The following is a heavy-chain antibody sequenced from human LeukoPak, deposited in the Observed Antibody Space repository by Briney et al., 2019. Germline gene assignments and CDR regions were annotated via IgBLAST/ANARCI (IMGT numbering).Heavy chain of an antibody. J-gene: IGHJ4*02. Sequence: PGVSLRLSCAASGFTFSSYAMHWVRQAPGKGLEGVAVISYDGSNKYYADSVKGRFTISRDNSKNTLYLQTNSLRAEDTAVYYCARDQSLVDYWGQGTLVTVSS. CDR1: GFTFSSYA. D-gene: IGHD6-19*01. V-gene: IGHV3-30*04. CDR2: ISYDGSNK. CDR3: ARDQSLVDY.